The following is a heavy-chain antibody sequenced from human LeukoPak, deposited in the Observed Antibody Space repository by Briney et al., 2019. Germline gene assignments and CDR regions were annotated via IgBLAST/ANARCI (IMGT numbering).Heavy chain of an antibody. Sequence: GGSLRLSCAASGFTFSNFVMTWVRQAPGKGLEWVSAISGSGGRGTTYYADSVRGRFTISRDNSKNTLYLQMDNLRAEDTAVYYCAKAGLAVIDTLWYFPHWGQGTLVTVSS. D-gene: IGHD3-22*01. CDR3: AKAGLAVIDTLWYFPH. V-gene: IGHV3-23*01. J-gene: IGHJ1*01. CDR1: GFTFSNFV. CDR2: ISGSGGRGTT.